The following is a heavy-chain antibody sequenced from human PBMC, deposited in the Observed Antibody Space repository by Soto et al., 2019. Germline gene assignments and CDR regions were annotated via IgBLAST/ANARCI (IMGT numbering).Heavy chain of an antibody. CDR1: GGSISSGGYY. CDR3: ASSGQQLVRDAFDI. Sequence: SETLSLTCTVSGGSISSGGYYWSWIRQHPGKGLEWIGYIYYSGSTYYNPSLKSRVTISVDTSKNQFSLKLSSVTAADTAVYYCASSGQQLVRDAFDIWGQGKMVTVSS. D-gene: IGHD6-13*01. J-gene: IGHJ3*02. V-gene: IGHV4-31*03. CDR2: IYYSGST.